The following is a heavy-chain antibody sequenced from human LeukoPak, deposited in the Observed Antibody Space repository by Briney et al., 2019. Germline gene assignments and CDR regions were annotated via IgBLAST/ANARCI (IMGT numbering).Heavy chain of an antibody. CDR3: ARGAVSGTYRYLY. Sequence: ASVTVSCKASGYTFSGYQIHWVRQAPGQGLEWMGWINPNSGDTNYAQKFQGRVTMTSVTSISTAYMELSRLSSDDTAVYSCARGAVSGTYRYLYWGQGTLVTVSS. J-gene: IGHJ4*02. D-gene: IGHD3-16*02. CDR1: GYTFSGYQ. CDR2: INPNSGDT. V-gene: IGHV1-2*02.